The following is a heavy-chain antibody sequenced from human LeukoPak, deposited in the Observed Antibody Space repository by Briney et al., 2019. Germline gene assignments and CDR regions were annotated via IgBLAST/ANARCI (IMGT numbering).Heavy chain of an antibody. V-gene: IGHV4-38-2*01. J-gene: IGHJ5*02. CDR1: GYSISSGYY. Sequence: PSETLSLTCAVSGYSISSGYYWGWVRQPPGKRLEWIGSIYHGGNTIYNPSLKSRVTMSVDTSKNQFSLSLSSVTAADTAVYHCAFHVERTMAANNYFDPWGQGILVIVSS. D-gene: IGHD5-18*01. CDR3: AFHVERTMAANNYFDP. CDR2: IYHGGNT.